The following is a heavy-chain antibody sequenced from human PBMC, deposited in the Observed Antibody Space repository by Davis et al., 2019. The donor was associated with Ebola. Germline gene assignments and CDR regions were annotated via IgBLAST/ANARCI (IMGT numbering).Heavy chain of an antibody. CDR2: INAGNGNT. D-gene: IGHD2-21*01. J-gene: IGHJ3*02. CDR3: ARRRDYDAFDI. Sequence: ASVKVSCKASGYTFTSYAMHWVRQAPGQRLEWMGWINAGNGNTKYSQKFQGRVTITRDTSASTAYMELSSLRSVDTAVYYCARRRDYDAFDIWGQGTMVTVSS. CDR1: GYTFTSYA. V-gene: IGHV1-3*01.